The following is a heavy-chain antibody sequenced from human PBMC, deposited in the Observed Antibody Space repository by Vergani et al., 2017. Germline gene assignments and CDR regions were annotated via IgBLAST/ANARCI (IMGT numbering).Heavy chain of an antibody. CDR3: ARKGYYYDSSGYYYYFDY. D-gene: IGHD3-22*01. J-gene: IGHJ4*02. CDR1: GGSFSGYY. V-gene: IGHV4-34*01. CDR2: INHSGST. Sequence: QVQLQQWGAGLLKPSETLSLTCAVYGGSFSGYYWSWIRQPPGKGLEWIGEINHSGSTNYNPSLKSRVTISVDTSKNQFSLKLSSVTAADTAAYYCARKGYYYDSSGYYYYFDYWGQGTLVTVSS.